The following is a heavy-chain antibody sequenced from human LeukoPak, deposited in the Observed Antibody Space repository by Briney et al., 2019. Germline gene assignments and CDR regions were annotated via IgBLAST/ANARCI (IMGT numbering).Heavy chain of an antibody. J-gene: IGHJ4*02. CDR1: GGTFSSYA. CDR3: ARVGVYGDYFDC. CDR2: IIPIFGTA. Sequence: ASVKVSCKASGGTFSSYAINWVRQAPGQGLEWMGGIIPIFGTANYAQKFQGRVTITADESTSTAYMELSSLRSEDTAVYYCARVGVYGDYFDCWGQGTLVTVSS. V-gene: IGHV1-69*01. D-gene: IGHD4-17*01.